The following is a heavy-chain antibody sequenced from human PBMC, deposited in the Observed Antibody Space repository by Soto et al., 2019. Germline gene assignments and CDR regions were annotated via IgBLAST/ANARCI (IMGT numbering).Heavy chain of an antibody. CDR3: AREMTTRGMDV. CDR1: GYTFTYCS. J-gene: IGHJ6*02. V-gene: IGHV1-45*02. D-gene: IGHD1-1*01. Sequence: GASVKVSCKASGYTFTYCSLHWLQQAPGQGLERMRWITLYNGNTNYAKKFQGRVTITRDMSLRTAYIELSSLRSEDTAVYYCAREMTTRGMDVWGQGTTVTVSS. CDR2: ITLYNGNT.